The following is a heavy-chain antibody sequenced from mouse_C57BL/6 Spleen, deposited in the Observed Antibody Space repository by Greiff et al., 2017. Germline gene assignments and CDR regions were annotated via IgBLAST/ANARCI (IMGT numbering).Heavy chain of an antibody. Sequence: QVQLQQPGAELVKPGASVKMSCKASGYTFPSYWITWVKQRPGQGLEWIGDIYPGSGSTNYNEKVKSKATLTVDTSSSTAYMQSSSLTSEDSAVYYCARGYSNYEAWFAYWGQGTLVTVSA. CDR1: GYTFPSYW. V-gene: IGHV1-55*01. J-gene: IGHJ3*01. D-gene: IGHD2-5*01. CDR3: ARGYSNYEAWFAY. CDR2: IYPGSGST.